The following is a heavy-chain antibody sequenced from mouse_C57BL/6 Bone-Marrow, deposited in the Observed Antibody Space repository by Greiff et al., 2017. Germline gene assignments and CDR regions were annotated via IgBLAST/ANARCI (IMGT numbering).Heavy chain of an antibody. CDR3: AGGYSYTAMDY. D-gene: IGHD2-3*01. V-gene: IGHV3-8*01. CDR2: ISYTGST. Sequence: EVQLQESGPGLAKPSQTLSLTCSVTGYSITSDYWNWIRKFPGNKLEYMGYISYTGSTYYNPSLKNRISITRDTAKNQYYLQLKSVTTEETATYYCAGGYSYTAMDYWGQGTSVTVS. CDR1: GYSITSDY. J-gene: IGHJ4*01.